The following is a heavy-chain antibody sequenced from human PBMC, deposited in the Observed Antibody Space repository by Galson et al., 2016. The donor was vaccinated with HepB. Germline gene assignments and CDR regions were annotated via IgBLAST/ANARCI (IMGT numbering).Heavy chain of an antibody. CDR1: GYGFTSYW. Sequence: QSGAEVKKPGESLKISCKGSGYGFTSYWLGWVRQMPGKGLEWMGVIYPGDSETTYSPSFRGQVTMSVDKSISTAYLQWSSLKASDSAMYFCARQRGVGGWYFDSWGQEPWSPSPQ. V-gene: IGHV5-51*01. CDR2: IYPGDSET. CDR3: ARQRGVGGWYFDS. J-gene: IGHJ4*01. D-gene: IGHD6-19*01.